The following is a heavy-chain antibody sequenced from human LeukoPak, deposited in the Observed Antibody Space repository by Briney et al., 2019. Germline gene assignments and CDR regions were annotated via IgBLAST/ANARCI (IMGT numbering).Heavy chain of an antibody. D-gene: IGHD6-19*01. J-gene: IGHJ4*02. V-gene: IGHV3-48*04. CDR1: GFTFSSYS. CDR3: AREGEQWLVQDLNFDY. Sequence: PGGSLRLSCAASGFTFSSYSMNWVRQAPGKGLEWVSYISSSSSSTIYYADSVKGRFTISRDNAKNSLYLQMNSLRAEDTAVYYCAREGEQWLVQDLNFDYWGQGTLVTVSS. CDR2: ISSSSSSTI.